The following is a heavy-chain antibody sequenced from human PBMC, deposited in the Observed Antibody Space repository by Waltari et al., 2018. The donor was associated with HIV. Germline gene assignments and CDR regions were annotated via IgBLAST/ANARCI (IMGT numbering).Heavy chain of an antibody. D-gene: IGHD3-22*01. CDR2: IHYSGST. Sequence: QVQLQESGPGLAQPSETLSLTCTESGGSIGSYYWSWIRRPPGKGLEWIGYIHYSGSTKFNPSLKSRVSTSVDTSNNQFSLRLTSVTPADTAVYYCARWATYYDGFDIWGQGTMVTVSS. V-gene: IGHV4-59*01. CDR1: GGSIGSYY. CDR3: ARWATYYDGFDI. J-gene: IGHJ3*02.